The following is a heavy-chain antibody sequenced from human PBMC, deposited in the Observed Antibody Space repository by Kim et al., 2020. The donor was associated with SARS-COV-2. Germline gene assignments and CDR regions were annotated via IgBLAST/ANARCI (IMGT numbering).Heavy chain of an antibody. V-gene: IGHV3-53*01. Sequence: GGSLRLSCAASGFTVSSDYMNWVRQAPGKGLEWLSVIFTGGTTFYADSVKGRFTISRDSSKNTLSLQMTSLGAGDSALYYCVKGAYSSSYNYWGQGTLVTVSS. J-gene: IGHJ4*02. CDR1: GFTVSSDY. CDR3: VKGAYSSSYNY. CDR2: IFTGGTT. D-gene: IGHD6-6*01.